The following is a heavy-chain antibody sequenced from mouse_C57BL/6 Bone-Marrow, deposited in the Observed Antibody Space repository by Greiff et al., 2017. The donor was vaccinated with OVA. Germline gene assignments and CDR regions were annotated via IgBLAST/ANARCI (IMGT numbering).Heavy chain of an antibody. V-gene: IGHV1-81*01. J-gene: IGHJ1*03. CDR2: IYPRSGNT. D-gene: IGHD4-1*01. CDR1: GYTFTSYG. Sequence: QVQLQQSGAELARPGASVKLSCKASGYTFTSYGISWVKQSTGQGLEWIGEIYPRSGNTYYNEKFKGKATLTADKSSSTAYMELRSLTSEDSAVYFCARSVLTGTNFDVWGTGTTVTVSS. CDR3: ARSVLTGTNFDV.